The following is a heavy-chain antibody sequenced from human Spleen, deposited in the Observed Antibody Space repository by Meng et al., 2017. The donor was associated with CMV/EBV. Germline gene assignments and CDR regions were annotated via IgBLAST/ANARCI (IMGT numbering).Heavy chain of an antibody. J-gene: IGHJ4*02. Sequence: QLHMQESGSGMVKPSQTLSLTWAVSGGSISSGGYSWSWIRQPPGKGLEWIGYIYHSGSTYYNPSLKSRVTISVDRSKNQFSLKLSSVTAADTAVYYCARVVTALWGYYFDYWGQGTLVTVSS. D-gene: IGHD2-21*02. CDR1: GGSISSGGYS. CDR2: IYHSGST. CDR3: ARVVTALWGYYFDY. V-gene: IGHV4-30-2*01.